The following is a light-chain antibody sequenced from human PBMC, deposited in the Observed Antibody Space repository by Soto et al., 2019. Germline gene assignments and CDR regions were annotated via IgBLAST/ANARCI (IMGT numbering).Light chain of an antibody. CDR2: EVS. J-gene: IGLJ2*01. Sequence: QSALTQPPSASGSPGQSVTISCTGTSSDVGGYNYVSWYQQHPGKAPKVMIYEVSKRPSGVPDRFSGSKSGNTASLTVSGLQAADEADYYCSSNAGSNNLVFGGGTQLTVL. CDR3: SSNAGSNNLV. V-gene: IGLV2-8*01. CDR1: SSDVGGYNY.